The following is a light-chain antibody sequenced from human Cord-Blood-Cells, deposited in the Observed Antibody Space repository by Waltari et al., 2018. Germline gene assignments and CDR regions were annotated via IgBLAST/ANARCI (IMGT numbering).Light chain of an antibody. CDR3: QQYNNWPYT. CDR2: GAS. CDR1: QSVSSN. Sequence: DIVMTQSPATLSVSPGERATLSCRASQSVSSNLAWYQQKPGQAPRLLIYGASTRATGIPARFSGSGSGKEFTLTISSLQSEDFAVYYCQQYNNWPYTFGQGTKLEIK. J-gene: IGKJ2*01. V-gene: IGKV3-15*01.